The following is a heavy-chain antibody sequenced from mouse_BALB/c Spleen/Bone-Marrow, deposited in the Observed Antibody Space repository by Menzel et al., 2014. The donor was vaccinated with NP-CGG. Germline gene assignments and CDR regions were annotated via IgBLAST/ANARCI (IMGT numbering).Heavy chain of an antibody. J-gene: IGHJ3*01. CDR3: ARDMITTRGFAY. CDR2: INSNGGST. Sequence: EVMLVESGGGLVQPGGSLKLSCAASGFTFSSYGMSWVRQTPDKRLELVATINSNGGSTYYPDSVKGRFTISRDNAKNTLYPQMSSLKSEDTAMYYCARDMITTRGFAYWGQGTLVTVSA. D-gene: IGHD2-4*01. CDR1: GFTFSSYG. V-gene: IGHV5-6-3*01.